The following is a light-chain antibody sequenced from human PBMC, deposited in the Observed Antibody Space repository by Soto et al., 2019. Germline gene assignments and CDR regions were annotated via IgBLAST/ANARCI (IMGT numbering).Light chain of an antibody. CDR3: HQANSFPIT. J-gene: IGKJ5*01. CDR2: GAS. CDR1: QDVGNW. Sequence: DIQMTQSPPSVSPSLVAIVTITGRASQDVGNWLAWYQQKPGKAPTLLIHGASSLQSGVPPRYSGSGYGTDFTLTISSLQPEDFATYYCHQANSFPITFGQGPRLEL. V-gene: IGKV1-12*01.